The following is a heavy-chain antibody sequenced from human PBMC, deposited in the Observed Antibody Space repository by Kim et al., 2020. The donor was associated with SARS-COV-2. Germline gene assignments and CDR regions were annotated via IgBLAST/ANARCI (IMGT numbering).Heavy chain of an antibody. V-gene: IGHV3-48*03. CDR1: GFTFSSYE. D-gene: IGHD3-9*01. CDR2: ISSSGSTI. Sequence: GGSLRLSCAASGFTFSSYEMNWVRQAPGKGLEWVSYISSSGSTIYYADSVKGRFTISRDNAKNSLYLQMNSLRAEDTAVYYCAREAPPYILTGYSGNGPFDYWGQGTLVTVSS. CDR3: AREAPPYILTGYSGNGPFDY. J-gene: IGHJ4*02.